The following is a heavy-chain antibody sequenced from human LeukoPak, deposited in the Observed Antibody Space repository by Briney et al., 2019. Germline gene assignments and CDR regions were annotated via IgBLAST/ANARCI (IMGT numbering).Heavy chain of an antibody. V-gene: IGHV1-2*02. Sequence: ASVKVSCKASGYTFTGYYMHWVRQAPGQGLEWMGWINPNSGGTNYAQKFQGRVTMTRDTSISTAYMELSRLRSDDTAVYYCARGYCSCTSCGWFDPWGQGTLVTVSS. CDR2: INPNSGGT. J-gene: IGHJ5*02. CDR1: GYTFTGYY. CDR3: ARGYCSCTSCGWFDP. D-gene: IGHD2-2*01.